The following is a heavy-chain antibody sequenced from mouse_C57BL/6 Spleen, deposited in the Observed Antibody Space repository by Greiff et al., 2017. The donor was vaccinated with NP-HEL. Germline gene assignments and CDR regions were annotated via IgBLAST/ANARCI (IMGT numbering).Heavy chain of an antibody. CDR1: GYTFTSYW. J-gene: IGHJ3*01. D-gene: IGHD2-5*01. CDR2: IYPSDSGT. CDR3: AMGSNYACVIAY. V-gene: IGHV1-61*01. Sequence: VQLQQPGAELVRPGSSVKLSCKASGYTFTSYWMGWVKQRPGQGLEWIGNIYPSDSGTHYNQKFKDTATLTVDKSSSPAYMQLSSLTSEDSAVYYCAMGSNYACVIAYWGQGTLVTASA.